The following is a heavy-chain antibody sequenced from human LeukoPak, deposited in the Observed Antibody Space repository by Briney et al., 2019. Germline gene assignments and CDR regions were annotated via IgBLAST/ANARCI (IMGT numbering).Heavy chain of an antibody. J-gene: IGHJ4*02. CDR2: ISWNSGSI. CDR3: AKGAWSSTSPTHY. V-gene: IGHV3-9*01. Sequence: GGSLRLSCAASGFTFDDYAMHWVRQAPGKGLEWVSGISWNSGSIGYADSVKGRFTISRDNAKNSLYLQMNSLRAEDTTLYYCAKGAWSSTSPTHYWGQGTLVTVSS. CDR1: GFTFDDYA. D-gene: IGHD2-2*01.